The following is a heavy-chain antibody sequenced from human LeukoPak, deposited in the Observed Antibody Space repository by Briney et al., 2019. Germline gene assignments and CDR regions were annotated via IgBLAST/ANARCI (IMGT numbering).Heavy chain of an antibody. CDR3: ARDRRPLLWFGDHNYYYYMDV. CDR1: GGSISSGSYY. Sequence: PSETLSLTCTVSGGSISSGSYYWSWIRQPPGKGLEWIGYIYYSGSTNYNPSLKSRVTISVDTSKNQFSLKLSSVTAADTAVYYCARDRRPLLWFGDHNYYYYMDVWGKGTTVTVSS. J-gene: IGHJ6*03. V-gene: IGHV4-61*01. CDR2: IYYSGST. D-gene: IGHD3-10*01.